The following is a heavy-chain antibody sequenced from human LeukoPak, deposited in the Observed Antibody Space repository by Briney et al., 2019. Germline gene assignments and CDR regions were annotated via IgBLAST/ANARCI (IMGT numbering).Heavy chain of an antibody. D-gene: IGHD2-2*01. Sequence: GASAKVSCKASGYTFTSYGISWVRQAPGQGLEWMGWISAYNGNTNYAQKLQGRVTMTTDTSTSTAYMELRSLRSDDTAVYYCARAYSANIVVVPAAMSYYYYYYMDVWGKGTTVTVSS. CDR3: ARAYSANIVVVPAAMSYYYYYYMDV. CDR2: ISAYNGNT. CDR1: GYTFTSYG. J-gene: IGHJ6*03. V-gene: IGHV1-18*01.